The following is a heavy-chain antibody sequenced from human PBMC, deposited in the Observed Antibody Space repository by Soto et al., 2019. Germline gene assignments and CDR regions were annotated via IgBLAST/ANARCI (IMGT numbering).Heavy chain of an antibody. CDR2: IHHTRID. J-gene: IGHJ6*02. Sequence: PSETLSLTCTVYGDSITNNHWWSRVRPPPGKGPELIGEIHHTRIDNYNPSLESRVAFSVDKYKNQFSLSLTSVTAADTAVYYCVSKLGPYYYGLDVWGQGSTVT. CDR3: VSKLGPYYYGLDV. V-gene: IGHV4-4*02. CDR1: GDSITNNHW. D-gene: IGHD3-16*01.